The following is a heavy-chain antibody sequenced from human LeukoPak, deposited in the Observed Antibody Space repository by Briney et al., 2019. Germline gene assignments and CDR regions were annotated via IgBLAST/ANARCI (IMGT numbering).Heavy chain of an antibody. CDR1: GYTFTSYY. J-gene: IGHJ4*02. Sequence: GASVKVSCKASGYTFTSYYMHWVRQAPGQGLEWMGIINPSGGSTSYAQKFQGRVTMTRDTSTGTVYMELSSLRSEDTAVYYCARAGYSYGMGAYWGQGTLVTVSS. CDR2: INPSGGST. D-gene: IGHD5-18*01. CDR3: ARAGYSYGMGAY. V-gene: IGHV1-46*01.